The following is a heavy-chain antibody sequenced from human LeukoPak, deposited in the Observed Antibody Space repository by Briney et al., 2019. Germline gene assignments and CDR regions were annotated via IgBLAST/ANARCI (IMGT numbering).Heavy chain of an antibody. J-gene: IGHJ4*02. CDR1: GGTFSSYA. D-gene: IGHD3-22*01. V-gene: IGHV1-69*13. CDR2: IIPIFGTA. CDR3: ARLSHYDSSGYYYLDY. Sequence: GASVKVSCKASGGTFSSYAISWVRQAPGQGLEWMGGIIPIFGTANYAQKFQGRVTITADESTSTAYMELSSLRSEDTAVYYCARLSHYDSSGYYYLDYWGQGTLVTVSS.